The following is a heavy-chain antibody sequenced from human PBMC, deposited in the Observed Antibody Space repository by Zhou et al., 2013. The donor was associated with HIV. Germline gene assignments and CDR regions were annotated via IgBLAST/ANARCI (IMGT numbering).Heavy chain of an antibody. J-gene: IGHJ6*03. CDR2: IGNAGDT. CDR1: GFTFSSYD. CDR3: ARGPPLSPFAFGVVSYYMDV. D-gene: IGHD3-3*01. V-gene: IGHV3-13*01. Sequence: EVQLVESGGGLVQPGGSLRLSCAASGFTFSSYDMHWVRQATGKGLEWVSAIGNAGDTYYLDSAKGRFTISRENAKNSLYLQMNSLRAGDTGVYYCARGPPLSPFAFGVVSYYMDVWGKGTTVTVSS.